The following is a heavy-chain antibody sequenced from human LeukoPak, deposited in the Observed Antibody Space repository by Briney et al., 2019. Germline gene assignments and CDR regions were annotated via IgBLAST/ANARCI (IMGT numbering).Heavy chain of an antibody. Sequence: PGGSLRLSWAASGFTFTSYGMSWVRQAPGKGLEWVSGISGSGGSTYYANSVRGRFTISRDNSKNTLYLQMNSLRAEDTAVYYCAAHFRVWFGELASWGQGTLVTVSS. D-gene: IGHD3-10*01. CDR1: GFTFTSYG. CDR2: ISGSGGST. CDR3: AAHFRVWFGELAS. V-gene: IGHV3-23*01. J-gene: IGHJ4*02.